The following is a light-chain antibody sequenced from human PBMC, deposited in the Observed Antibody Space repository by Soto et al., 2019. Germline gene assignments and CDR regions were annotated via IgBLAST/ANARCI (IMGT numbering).Light chain of an antibody. CDR1: SSNIGAGYD. CDR2: KVS. V-gene: IGLV1-40*01. Sequence: SVLTQPPSVSGAPGQRVTISCTGSSSNIGAGYDVHWYQQYPGRVPKLLIYKVSDRPSGISNRFSGSKSGNTASLTISGLQAEDEADYSCTSPTPGSLYVFGSGTKVTVL. CDR3: TSPTPGSLYV. J-gene: IGLJ1*01.